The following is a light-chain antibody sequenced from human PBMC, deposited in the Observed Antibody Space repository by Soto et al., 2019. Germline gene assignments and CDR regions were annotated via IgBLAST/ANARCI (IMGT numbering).Light chain of an antibody. V-gene: IGLV2-14*01. CDR3: SSYTSSRTLV. CDR2: EVS. Sequence: QSVLTQPASVSGSPGRSITISCTGTSSDVGGYNYVSWYQQHPGKAPKLMIYEVSYRPSGVSNRFSGSKSGNTASLTISGLQAEDEADYHCSSYTSSRTLVFDGGTKLTVL. J-gene: IGLJ2*01. CDR1: SSDVGGYNY.